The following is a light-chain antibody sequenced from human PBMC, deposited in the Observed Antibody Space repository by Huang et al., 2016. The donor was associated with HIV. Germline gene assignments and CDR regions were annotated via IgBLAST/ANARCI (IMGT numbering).Light chain of an antibody. Sequence: EIVMTQSPATLSVSPGERATRSCRASQTVNSNLAWYQHKPGQAPRLLIYGASTRATGVPARFSGSGSGTKFTLTISSLQSEDFAVYHCQQYNNWLAFGQGTKVEIK. CDR3: QQYNNWLA. CDR1: QTVNSN. CDR2: GAS. J-gene: IGKJ1*01. V-gene: IGKV3-15*01.